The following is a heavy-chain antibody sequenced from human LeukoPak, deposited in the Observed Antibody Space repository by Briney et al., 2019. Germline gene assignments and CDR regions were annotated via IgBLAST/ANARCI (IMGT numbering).Heavy chain of an antibody. V-gene: IGHV3-30*18. Sequence: PGRSLRLSCAASGFTFSSYGMHWVRQAPGKGLEWVAVISYDGSNKYYADSVKGRFTISRDNSKNTLYLQMNSLRAEDTAVYYCAKEKTTVTTLLGCLDYWGQGTLVTVSS. D-gene: IGHD4-17*01. CDR1: GFTFSSYG. CDR3: AKEKTTVTTLLGCLDY. CDR2: ISYDGSNK. J-gene: IGHJ4*02.